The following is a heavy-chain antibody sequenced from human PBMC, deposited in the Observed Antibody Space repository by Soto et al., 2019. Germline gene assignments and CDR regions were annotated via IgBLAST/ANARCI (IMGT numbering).Heavy chain of an antibody. J-gene: IGHJ6*02. Sequence: WETLSLTCTVSGSSISSSSYYWGWIRQPPGKGLEWIGSIYYSGSTYYNPSLKSRVTISVDTSKNQFSLKLSYVTAADTAVYYCASWVDTAMGHYYYYYGMDVWGQGTTVTVSS. D-gene: IGHD5-18*01. V-gene: IGHV4-39*01. CDR2: IYYSGST. CDR3: ASWVDTAMGHYYYYYGMDV. CDR1: GSSISSSSYY.